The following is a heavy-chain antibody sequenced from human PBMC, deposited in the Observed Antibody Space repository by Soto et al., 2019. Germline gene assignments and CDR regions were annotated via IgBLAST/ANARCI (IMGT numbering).Heavy chain of an antibody. D-gene: IGHD2-2*03. CDR3: ARNLNGYGNWDY. CDR2: ISSSSSTI. V-gene: IGHV3-48*04. J-gene: IGHJ4*02. Sequence: LRLSCAASGFTFSSYSMNWVRQAPGKGLEWVSYISSSSSTIYYADSVKGRFTISRDNAKNTLYLQMNNLSPEDTAVYYCARNLNGYGNWDYWGQGNLVTVSS. CDR1: GFTFSSYS.